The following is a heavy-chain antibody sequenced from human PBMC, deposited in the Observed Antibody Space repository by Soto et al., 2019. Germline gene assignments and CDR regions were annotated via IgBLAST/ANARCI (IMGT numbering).Heavy chain of an antibody. CDR2: ISDSSDVI. J-gene: IGHJ4*02. Sequence: GGSLRLSCAASGFSFSTCNMNWVRQAPGRGLEWVSFISDSSDVIRYADSVRGRFTISRDNAKNSLYLQMSSLGAEDTAVYYCARRLGSSWLFLWGQGPLVTVSS. V-gene: IGHV3-48*01. CDR1: GFSFSTCN. CDR3: ARRLGSSWLFL. D-gene: IGHD2-2*01.